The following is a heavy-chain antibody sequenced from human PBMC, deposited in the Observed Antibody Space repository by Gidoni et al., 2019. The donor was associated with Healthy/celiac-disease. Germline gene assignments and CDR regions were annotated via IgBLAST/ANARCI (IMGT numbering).Heavy chain of an antibody. J-gene: IGHJ4*02. CDR3: ARGLPDSSSWYGFDY. CDR1: GFTFSRYA. D-gene: IGHD6-13*01. V-gene: IGHV3-30*04. CDR2: ISYDGSNK. Sequence: QVQLVESGGGVVQPGRSLRLSCAASGFTFSRYAMHWVRQAPGKGLEWVAVISYDGSNKYYADSVKGRFTISRDNYKNTLYLQMNSLRAEDTAVYYCARGLPDSSSWYGFDYWGQGTLVTVSS.